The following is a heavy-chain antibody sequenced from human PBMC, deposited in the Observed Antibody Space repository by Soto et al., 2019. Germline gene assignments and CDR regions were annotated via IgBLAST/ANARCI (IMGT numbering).Heavy chain of an antibody. D-gene: IGHD4-17*01. V-gene: IGHV4-39*02. Sequence: QLQLQESGPGLVKPSETRSLTCTVSDGSISSSSYYWGWIRQPPGKGLEWIGSIYYSGSTYYNPSLKSRFTISVDTSKNQFSLKLNSVTAADTAVYYCAREVTDYGDYYFDYWGQGTLVTVSS. CDR1: DGSISSSSYY. J-gene: IGHJ4*02. CDR3: AREVTDYGDYYFDY. CDR2: IYYSGST.